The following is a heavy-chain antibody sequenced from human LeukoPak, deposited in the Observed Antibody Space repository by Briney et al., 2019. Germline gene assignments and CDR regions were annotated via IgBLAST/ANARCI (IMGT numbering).Heavy chain of an antibody. CDR1: GGSFSNYY. CDR2: ISYSGDT. CDR3: ARDLSEWERLAAFDI. Sequence: SETLSLTCTVSGGSFSNYYWSWIRQPPGKGLEWIGYISYSGDTDYNPSLKSRVTIAVGTSKTQLSLRLSSVTAADTAVYYCARDLSEWERLAAFDIWGQGTLVTVSS. V-gene: IGHV4-59*03. D-gene: IGHD1-1*01. J-gene: IGHJ3*02.